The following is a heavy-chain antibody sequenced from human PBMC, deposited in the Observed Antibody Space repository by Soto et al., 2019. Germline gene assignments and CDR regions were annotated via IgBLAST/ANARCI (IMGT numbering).Heavy chain of an antibody. D-gene: IGHD7-27*01. J-gene: IGHJ5*02. Sequence: GGSLRLSCAASGFTFSNAWMSWVRQAPGKGLEWVGRIKSKTEGGTTDYAAPVKGRFTISRDDSKNTLYLQMNSLKTEDTAVYYCTTDLGTGFDPWGQGTLVTVSS. V-gene: IGHV3-15*01. CDR2: IKSKTEGGTT. CDR1: GFTFSNAW. CDR3: TTDLGTGFDP.